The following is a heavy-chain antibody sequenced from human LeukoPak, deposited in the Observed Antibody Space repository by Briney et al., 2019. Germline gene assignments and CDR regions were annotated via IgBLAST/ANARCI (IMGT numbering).Heavy chain of an antibody. V-gene: IGHV3-21*04. CDR1: GFTFSSYS. CDR3: AKENPHNDY. CDR2: ISGSSSYI. J-gene: IGHJ4*02. Sequence: GGSLRLSCAASGFTFSSYSMNWVRQAPGKGLEWASSISGSSSYIYYADSVRGRFTISRDNAKNSLYLQMNSLRAEDTALYYCAKENPHNDYWGQGTLVTVSS.